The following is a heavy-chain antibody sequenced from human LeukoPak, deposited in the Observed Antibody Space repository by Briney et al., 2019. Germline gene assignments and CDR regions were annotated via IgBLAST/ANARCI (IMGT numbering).Heavy chain of an antibody. J-gene: IGHJ4*02. CDR2: INWNGGST. CDR1: GFTFEDSV. Sequence: GGSLRLSCTVSGFTFEDSVMSWVRQVPGKGLEWVSGINWNGGSTGYADSVKGRFTISRDNAKNSLYLQMNSLRAEDTAVYYCARRVEDYGDWGEYYFDYWGQGTLVTVSS. D-gene: IGHD4-17*01. V-gene: IGHV3-20*04. CDR3: ARRVEDYGDWGEYYFDY.